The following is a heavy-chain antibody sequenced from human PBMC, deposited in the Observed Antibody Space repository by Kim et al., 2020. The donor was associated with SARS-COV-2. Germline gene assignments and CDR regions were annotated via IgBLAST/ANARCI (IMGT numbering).Heavy chain of an antibody. Sequence: AGSVKGRFTISSEDSKNTVFLQMNNLRPEDTAVYYCARFGDLLSFDYWGQGTLVTVSS. CDR3: ARFGDLLSFDY. V-gene: IGHV3-30*02. J-gene: IGHJ4*02. D-gene: IGHD3-10*01.